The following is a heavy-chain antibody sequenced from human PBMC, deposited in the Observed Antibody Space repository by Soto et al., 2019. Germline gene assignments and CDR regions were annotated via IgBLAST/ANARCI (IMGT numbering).Heavy chain of an antibody. J-gene: IGHJ4*02. Sequence: QITLKESGPTVVKPPQTLTLTCSLSGFSLNTGGVGVGWIRQPPGKALEWLAVIYWDDDKSWNPSLRDRLTITRDASDDQVVLTVTNMDPVDTGTYYCARRRGGFGGGWTTPYFDYWGQGTLVTVSS. CDR3: ARRRGGFGGGWTTPYFDY. D-gene: IGHD6-19*01. V-gene: IGHV2-5*02. CDR1: GFSLNTGGVG. CDR2: IYWDDDK.